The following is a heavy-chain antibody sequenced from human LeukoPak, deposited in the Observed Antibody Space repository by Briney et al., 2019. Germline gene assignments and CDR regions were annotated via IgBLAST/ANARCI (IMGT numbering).Heavy chain of an antibody. D-gene: IGHD3-22*01. J-gene: IGHJ4*02. CDR1: GFTFSTYW. Sequence: PGGSLRLSCAASGFTFSTYWLHWVRQAPGKGLVWVSRINSDGSSTSYADSVKGRFTISRDNAKNTLYLQMNSLGAEDTAVYYCARDGEGGYGLCDYWGQGTLVTVSS. CDR2: INSDGSST. CDR3: ARDGEGGYGLCDY. V-gene: IGHV3-74*01.